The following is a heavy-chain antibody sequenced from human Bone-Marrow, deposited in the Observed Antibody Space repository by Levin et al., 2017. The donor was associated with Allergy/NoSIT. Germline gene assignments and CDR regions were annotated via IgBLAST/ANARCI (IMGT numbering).Heavy chain of an antibody. V-gene: IGHV1-69*13. CDR1: GGTFSTHA. CDR2: IIPMFGST. J-gene: IGHJ3*02. CDR3: AKNFGGSIRAFDI. D-gene: IGHD1-26*01. Sequence: SVKVSCKASGGTFSTHAISWTRQAPGQGLEWMGGIIPMFGSTNYARKFQGRVTLTADESMSTAYMELSSLRSDDTAVYYCAKNFGGSIRAFDIWGQGTMVAVSS.